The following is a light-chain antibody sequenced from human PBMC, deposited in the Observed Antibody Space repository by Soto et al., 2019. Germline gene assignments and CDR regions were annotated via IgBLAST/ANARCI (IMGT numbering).Light chain of an antibody. CDR1: QSISGW. CDR3: QQYDVPPST. CDR2: DVS. V-gene: IGKV1-5*01. Sequence: DIQMTQSPSTLSASVGDRVTITCRASQSISGWLAWYQQKPGKAPKFLIYDVSNLESGVPLRFSGSGSGTEFTLTISSLQPDDFATYYCQQYDVPPSTFGGGTKVALK. J-gene: IGKJ4*01.